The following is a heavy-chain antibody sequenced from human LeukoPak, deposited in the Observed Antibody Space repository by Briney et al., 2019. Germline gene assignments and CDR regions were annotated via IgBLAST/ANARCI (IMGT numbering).Heavy chain of an antibody. CDR3: AKSYSGWYAIDY. Sequence: PGGSLRLSCAASGFTFSSYAMSWVRQAPGKGLEWVSAISGGVGDTHYADSVMGRFTISRDGSKNTVFLQMNSLRAEDTALYYCAKSYSGWYAIDYWGQGTLVTVSS. J-gene: IGHJ4*02. D-gene: IGHD6-19*01. V-gene: IGHV3-23*01. CDR1: GFTFSSYA. CDR2: ISGGVGDT.